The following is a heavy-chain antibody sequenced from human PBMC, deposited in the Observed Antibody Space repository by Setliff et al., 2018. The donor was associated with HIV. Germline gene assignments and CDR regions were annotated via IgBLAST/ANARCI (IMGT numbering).Heavy chain of an antibody. CDR2: ISYDGGSK. Sequence: TGGSLRLSCAVSGLTFTNYAMHWVRQAPGKGLESVSFISYDGGSKYYADSVKGRFTISRDNSKNTLYLQMNSLRAEDTAVYYCARDWNGSGRAMDVWGKGTTVTVSS. CDR3: ARDWNGSGRAMDV. CDR1: GLTFTNYA. V-gene: IGHV3-30*12. D-gene: IGHD3-10*01. J-gene: IGHJ6*03.